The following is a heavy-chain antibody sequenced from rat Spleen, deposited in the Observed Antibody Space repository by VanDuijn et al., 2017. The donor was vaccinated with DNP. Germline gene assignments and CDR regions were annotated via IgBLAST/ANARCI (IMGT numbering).Heavy chain of an antibody. V-gene: IGHV1-43*01. CDR2: INTGSGGS. D-gene: IGHD4-3*01. Sequence: QVQLQQSGAELAKPASSVKISCKASGYTFTSYFITWIKQTTGQGLEYIGYINTGSGGSRLNEKFKGKATLTVDRSSSTAFMQFSSLAPDDSAVYYCARRSGYGNWFAYWGHGTLVTVSS. CDR3: ARRSGYGNWFAY. CDR1: GYTFTSYF. J-gene: IGHJ3*01.